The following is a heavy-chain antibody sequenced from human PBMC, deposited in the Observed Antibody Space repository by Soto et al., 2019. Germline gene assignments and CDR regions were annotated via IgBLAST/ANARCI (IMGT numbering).Heavy chain of an antibody. CDR3: ARVGSSGWSPDY. CDR2: IYHSGST. D-gene: IGHD6-19*01. V-gene: IGHV4-30-2*01. J-gene: IGHJ4*02. CDR1: GGSISSGGYS. Sequence: SETLSLTCAVSGGSISSGGYSWSWIRQPPGKGLEWIGYIYHSGSTYYNPSLKSRVTISVDRSKNQFSLKLSSVTAADTAVYYCARVGSSGWSPDYWGRGTLVTVSS.